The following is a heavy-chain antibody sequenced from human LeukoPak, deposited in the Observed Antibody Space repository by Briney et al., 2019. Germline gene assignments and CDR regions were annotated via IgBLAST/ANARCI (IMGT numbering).Heavy chain of an antibody. CDR2: ISGSGGST. CDR3: ARDLSRYGMDV. J-gene: IGHJ6*02. D-gene: IGHD2-8*01. Sequence: KSGGSLRLSCAASGFTFSSYAMSWVRQAPGKGLEWVSAISGSGGSTYYADSVKGRFTISRDNAKNSLYLQMNSLRAEDTAVYYCARDLSRYGMDVWGQGTTVTVSS. V-gene: IGHV3-23*01. CDR1: GFTFSSYA.